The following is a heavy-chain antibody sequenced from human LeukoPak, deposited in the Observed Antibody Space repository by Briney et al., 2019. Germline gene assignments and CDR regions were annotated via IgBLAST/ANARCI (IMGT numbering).Heavy chain of an antibody. CDR2: INNGGRP. J-gene: IGHJ4*02. Sequence: PGGSLRLSCAASGFTFSVYAISWLRQAPGKGLEWGSAINNGGRPYYSDSVKGRFTISRDNSKDTVYLQMDSLRVEDTAVYYCARELGYPGWYTADYWGQGTLATVSS. V-gene: IGHV3-23*01. CDR3: ARELGYPGWYTADY. D-gene: IGHD6-19*01. CDR1: GFTFSVYA.